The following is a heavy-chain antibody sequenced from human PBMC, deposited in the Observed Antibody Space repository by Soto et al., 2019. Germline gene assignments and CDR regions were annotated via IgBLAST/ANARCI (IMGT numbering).Heavy chain of an antibody. Sequence: ASVKGSCKASGYSFTDYHIHGVRQAPGQGLEWLGRINPKSGGTSTAQKFQGWVTMTTDTSISTASMELTRLTSDDTAIYYCARGDSTDCSNGVCSFFYNHDMDVWGQGTTVTVSS. V-gene: IGHV1-2*04. D-gene: IGHD2-8*01. CDR1: GYSFTDYH. CDR3: ARGDSTDCSNGVCSFFYNHDMDV. J-gene: IGHJ6*02. CDR2: INPKSGGT.